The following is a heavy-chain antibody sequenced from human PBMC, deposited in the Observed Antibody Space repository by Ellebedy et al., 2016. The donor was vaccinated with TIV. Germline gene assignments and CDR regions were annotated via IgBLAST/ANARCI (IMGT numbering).Heavy chain of an antibody. D-gene: IGHD6-19*01. Sequence: GESLKISCAASGFTFSNYAMSWVRQAPGKGLEWVSALGGSSENTYYADSVQGRFTISRDNSENTLYLQMNSLRAEDTAVYDCAKTASKGRGWRTPIDYWGQGTLVTVSS. CDR2: LGGSSENT. CDR3: AKTASKGRGWRTPIDY. J-gene: IGHJ4*02. V-gene: IGHV3-23*01. CDR1: GFTFSNYA.